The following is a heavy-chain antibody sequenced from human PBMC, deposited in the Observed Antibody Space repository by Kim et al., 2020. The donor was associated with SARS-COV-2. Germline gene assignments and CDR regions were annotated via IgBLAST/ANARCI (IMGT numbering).Heavy chain of an antibody. V-gene: IGHV3-30*07. Sequence: YADSGRGRFTISRDNSKNTVYVQMNGLRAEDTAVYFCVRDRNYPRDEFDIWGLGTLVTVSS. CDR3: VRDRNYPRDEFDI. J-gene: IGHJ3*02. D-gene: IGHD3-10*01.